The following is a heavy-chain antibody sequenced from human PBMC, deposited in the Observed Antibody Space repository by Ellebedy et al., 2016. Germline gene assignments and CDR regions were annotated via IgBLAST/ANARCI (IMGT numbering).Heavy chain of an antibody. CDR2: IGTAADG. V-gene: IGHV3-13*01. J-gene: IGHJ4*02. CDR3: ARGTVVDFWSGYSTENFDL. CDR1: GFTFNSYD. Sequence: GGSLRLXCAASGFTFNSYDIHWVRQGTGKGLEWVAAIGTAADGYYSDSVKGRFTISRDNAKNTVYLQMNSLRVGDTAVYYCARGTVVDFWSGYSTENFDLWGRGTLVTVSS. D-gene: IGHD3-3*01.